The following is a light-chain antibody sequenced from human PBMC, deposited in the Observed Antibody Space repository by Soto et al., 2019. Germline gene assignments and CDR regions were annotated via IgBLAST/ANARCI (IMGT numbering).Light chain of an antibody. CDR1: SIYVGSYNL. J-gene: IGLJ1*01. CDR3: CSYAGSSTYV. Sequence: QSVLNQPASVSRCPGLSLTISCTGTSIYVGSYNLVSWYQQHPVKAPKLMIYYRSKRPSGVSNRFSGSKSGNRASLTISGLQPEDEADYSCCSYAGSSTYVFGTGTKLTVL. V-gene: IGLV2-23*01. CDR2: YRS.